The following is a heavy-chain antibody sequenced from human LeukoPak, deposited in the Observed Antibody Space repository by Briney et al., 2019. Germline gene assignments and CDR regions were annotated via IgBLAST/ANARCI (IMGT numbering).Heavy chain of an antibody. D-gene: IGHD1/OR15-1a*01. J-gene: IGHJ4*02. V-gene: IGHV3-9*01. CDR2: ISWNSGSI. CDR1: GFTFDDYA. Sequence: GGSLRLSCAASGFTFDDYAMHWVRQAPGKGLEWVSGISWNSGSIGYADSVKGRFTISRDNAKNSLYLQMNSLRAGDTALYYCANAGTAFDYWGQGTLVTVSS. CDR3: ANAGTAFDY.